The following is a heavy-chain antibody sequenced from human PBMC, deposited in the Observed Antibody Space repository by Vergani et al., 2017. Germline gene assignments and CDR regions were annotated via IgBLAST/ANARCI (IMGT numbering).Heavy chain of an antibody. V-gene: IGHV4-59*11. CDR1: FDSIRNLY. CDR3: ASDTHSGQRADR. D-gene: IGHD6-19*01. J-gene: IGHJ5*02. CDR2: IHYSENT. Sequence: QVPLQESVPGLVKSSETLSLTCSVSFDSIRNLYFNWIRQPPGKGLEWIGSIHYSENTNYNPSLKTRVTISVDTSKNQFSLTLTSVTAADTAVYYCASDTHSGQRADRWGQGILVTVTS.